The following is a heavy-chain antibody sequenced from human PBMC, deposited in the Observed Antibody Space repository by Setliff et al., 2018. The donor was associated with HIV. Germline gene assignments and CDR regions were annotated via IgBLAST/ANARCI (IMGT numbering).Heavy chain of an antibody. CDR3: ARGALLAAFDFDH. CDR1: GYTFTTYS. V-gene: IGHV1-3*01. D-gene: IGHD3-10*01. CDR2: INVGNGDT. J-gene: IGHJ4*01. Sequence: ASVKVSCKASGYTFTTYSLHWVRQAPGQSLEWMGWINVGNGDTEYSRELQGRIIITRDTSANAAYMELSSLRFDDTAVYFCARGALLAAFDFDHWGHGTLVTVSS.